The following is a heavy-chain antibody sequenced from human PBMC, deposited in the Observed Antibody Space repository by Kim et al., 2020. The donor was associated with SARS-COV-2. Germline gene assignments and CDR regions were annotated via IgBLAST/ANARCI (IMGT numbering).Heavy chain of an antibody. D-gene: IGHD1-1*01. CDR1: EFTFSSYA. V-gene: IGHV3-23*01. J-gene: IGHJ4*02. Sequence: GGSQRLSCAASEFTFSSYAMSWVRQAPGKGLEWVSAISGSGGSTYYADSVRGRFTVSRDNSKNTLYLQMNSLRAEDTAVYYCAKDPSGTTRSFDCWGQGTLVTVSS. CDR2: ISGSGGST. CDR3: AKDPSGTTRSFDC.